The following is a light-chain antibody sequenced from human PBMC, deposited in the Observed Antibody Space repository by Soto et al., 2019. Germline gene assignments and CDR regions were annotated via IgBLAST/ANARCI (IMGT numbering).Light chain of an antibody. V-gene: IGKV3-20*01. J-gene: IGKJ1*01. CDR3: QQYGSSPLT. CDR2: GAS. Sequence: ETVLTQSPGTLSLSPGERATLSCRASQTIRSNYLAWYRQTPGQAPTPLIYGASNRATGIADRFSGSGSGKDFTLIISRLEPEDFALYYCQQYGSSPLTFGQGTKVEIK. CDR1: QTIRSNY.